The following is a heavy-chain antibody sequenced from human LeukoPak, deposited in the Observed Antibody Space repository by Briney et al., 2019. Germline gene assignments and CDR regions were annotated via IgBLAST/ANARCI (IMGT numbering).Heavy chain of an antibody. Sequence: GGSLRLSCTASGFSFSTYAIHWVRQAPGKGLEWVAVMSYDGRNKYYADSVKGRFTISRDNSKNTLYLQMNSLRAEDTAVYYCAREGGGYSNSPTDAFDIWGQGTMVTVSS. D-gene: IGHD6-13*01. J-gene: IGHJ3*02. CDR1: GFSFSTYA. CDR3: AREGGGYSNSPTDAFDI. V-gene: IGHV3-30*14. CDR2: MSYDGRNK.